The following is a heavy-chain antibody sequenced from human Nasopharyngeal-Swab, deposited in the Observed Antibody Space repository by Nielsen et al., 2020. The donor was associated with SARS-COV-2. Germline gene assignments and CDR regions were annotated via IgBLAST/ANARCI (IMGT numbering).Heavy chain of an antibody. V-gene: IGHV1-8*01. CDR2: MNPNSGNT. J-gene: IGHJ6*02. Sequence: ASVKVSCKASGYTFTSYDINWVRQATGQGLELMGWMNPNSGNTGYAQKFQGRVTMTRNTSISTAYMELSSLRSEDTAVYYCASGVVVAATDYGMDVWGQGTTVTVSS. CDR3: ASGVVVAATDYGMDV. D-gene: IGHD2-15*01. CDR1: GYTFTSYD.